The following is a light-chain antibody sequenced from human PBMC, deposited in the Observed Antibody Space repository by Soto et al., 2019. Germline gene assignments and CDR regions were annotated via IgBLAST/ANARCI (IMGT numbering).Light chain of an antibody. CDR1: QSVSSY. CDR3: QQSSNWPSIT. Sequence: ELVLTQSPATLFLSPGERATLSCRASQSVSSYLAWYQQKPGQAPRLLIYDASNRATGIPARFSGSGSGTDFTLTISSLEPEAFAVYYCQQSSNWPSITFGQGTRLEI. CDR2: DAS. V-gene: IGKV3-11*01. J-gene: IGKJ5*01.